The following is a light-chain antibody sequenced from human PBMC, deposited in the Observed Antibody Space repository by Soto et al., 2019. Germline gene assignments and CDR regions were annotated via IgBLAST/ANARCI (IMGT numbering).Light chain of an antibody. CDR3: QQTYTTPPT. V-gene: IGKV1-39*01. CDR2: ATS. CDR1: QTISSY. Sequence: DIQMTQSPSSLSASVGDRVTITCRASQTISSYLNWYQQRPGKGPHLLIFATSSLQSGVPSRFSRSGSGTDFTLTISSLQPEDFATYYCQQTYTTPPTFGQGTKVEIK. J-gene: IGKJ1*01.